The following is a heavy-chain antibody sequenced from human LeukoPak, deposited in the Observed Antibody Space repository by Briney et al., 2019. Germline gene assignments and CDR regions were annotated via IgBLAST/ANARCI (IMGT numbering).Heavy chain of an antibody. Sequence: GGSLRLSCAASGFTFSSYSMNWVRQAPGKGLEWVSSISSSSSYVYYADSVKGRFTISRDNAKNSLYLQMNSLRSDDTAVYYCARDKWGYYYDSSCFDYWGQGTLVTVSS. CDR3: ARDKWGYYYDSSCFDY. J-gene: IGHJ4*02. V-gene: IGHV3-21*04. CDR2: ISSSSSYV. CDR1: GFTFSSYS. D-gene: IGHD3-22*01.